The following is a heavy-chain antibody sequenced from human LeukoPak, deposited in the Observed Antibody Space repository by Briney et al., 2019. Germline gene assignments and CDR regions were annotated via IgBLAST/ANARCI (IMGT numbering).Heavy chain of an antibody. Sequence: SETLSLTCTVSGGSISSSSYYWGWIRQPPGKGLEWIGSIYYSGSTYYNPPLKSRVTMSVDTSKNQFSLKLSSVTAADTAVYYCAREPIDCSGGSCYEAGDYYYYYMDVWGKGTTVTISS. D-gene: IGHD2-15*01. CDR3: AREPIDCSGGSCYEAGDYYYYYMDV. J-gene: IGHJ6*03. CDR1: GGSISSSSYY. V-gene: IGHV4-39*07. CDR2: IYYSGST.